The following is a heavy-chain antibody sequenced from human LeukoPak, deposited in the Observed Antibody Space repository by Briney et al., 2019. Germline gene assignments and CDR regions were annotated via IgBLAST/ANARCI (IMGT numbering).Heavy chain of an antibody. D-gene: IGHD2-2*01. J-gene: IGHJ5*02. CDR3: ARTTEDCSSTSCYQYWFDP. CDR2: IHYSGST. Sequence: SETLSLTCTVSGGSISSYYWSWIRQPPGKGLEWIGYIHYSGSTNYNPSLKSRVTISVDTSKNQFSLKVNSVTAADTAVYYCARTTEDCSSTSCYQYWFDPWGQGTPVTVSS. V-gene: IGHV4-59*01. CDR1: GGSISSYY.